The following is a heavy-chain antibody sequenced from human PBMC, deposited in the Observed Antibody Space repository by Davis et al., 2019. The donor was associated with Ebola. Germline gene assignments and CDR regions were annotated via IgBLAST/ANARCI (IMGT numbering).Heavy chain of an antibody. V-gene: IGHV3-74*01. CDR1: GFTFSSYW. J-gene: IGHJ6*02. Sequence: HTGGSLRLSCAASGFTFSSYWMSWVRQAPGKGLVWVSRIYNDGSNTNYADSVKGRFAISRDNAKNTLYLHMNSLTAEDTAVYYCARTIAAAGTGYYYGMDVWGQGTTVTVSS. CDR2: IYNDGSNT. D-gene: IGHD6-13*01. CDR3: ARTIAAAGTGYYYGMDV.